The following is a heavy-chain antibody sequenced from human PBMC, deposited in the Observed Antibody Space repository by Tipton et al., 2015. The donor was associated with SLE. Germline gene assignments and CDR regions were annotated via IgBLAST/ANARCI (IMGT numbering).Heavy chain of an antibody. Sequence: QSGPEVKKPGASVEVSCKASGYTFTSYGISWVRQAPGQGLEWMGWISAYNGNTNYAQKLQGRVTMTTDTSTSTAYMELRSLRSDDTAVYYCARAPIVAPLSVRPFDYWGQGTLVTVSS. D-gene: IGHD5-12*01. CDR1: GYTFTSYG. V-gene: IGHV1-18*01. CDR3: ARAPIVAPLSVRPFDY. CDR2: ISAYNGNT. J-gene: IGHJ4*02.